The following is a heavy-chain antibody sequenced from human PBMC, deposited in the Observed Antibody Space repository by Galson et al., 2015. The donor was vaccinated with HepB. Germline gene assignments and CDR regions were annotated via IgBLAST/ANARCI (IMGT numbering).Heavy chain of an antibody. J-gene: IGHJ4*02. D-gene: IGHD2-2*01. CDR3: TTDCPLYCSIPKAPFLDY. V-gene: IGHV3-15*01. Sequence: SLRLSCAASGFAFTDAWMSWVRQAPGKGLEWVGRIKNKGDGGTADYAAPVKGRFTIFRDDSKNMLYLQMNSLKTEDTAVYYCTTDCPLYCSIPKAPFLDYWGQGTQVTVSS. CDR2: IKNKGDGGTA. CDR1: GFAFTDAW.